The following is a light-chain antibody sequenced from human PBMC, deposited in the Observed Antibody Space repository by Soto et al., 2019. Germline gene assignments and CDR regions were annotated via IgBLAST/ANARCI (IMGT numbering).Light chain of an antibody. J-gene: IGLJ2*01. CDR1: SSNTGGNY. CDR2: RDN. Sequence: QSVLTQPPSASGTPGQRVTISCSGSSSNTGGNYVYWYQQIPGTAPRLLIYRDNQRPSGVPDRFSGSKSGTSASLAISGLRSEDEADYYCAAWDDSLSGVVFGGGTKLTVL. CDR3: AAWDDSLSGVV. V-gene: IGLV1-47*01.